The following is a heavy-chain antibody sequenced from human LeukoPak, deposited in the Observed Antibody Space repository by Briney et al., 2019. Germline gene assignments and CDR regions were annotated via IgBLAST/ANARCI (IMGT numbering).Heavy chain of an antibody. CDR3: GRPQGYGSGGSCYSPYYYCYGMDV. CDR2: ISYDGSNK. V-gene: IGHV3-30*04. CDR1: GFTFSSHA. J-gene: IGHJ6*02. D-gene: IGHD2-15*01. Sequence: GGSLRLSCAASGFTFSSHAMHWVRQAPGKGLERVAVISYDGSNKYYADSVKGRFTISRDDSENTLYLQMNSLRSEDTAVYYWGRPQGYGSGGSCYSPYYYCYGMDVWGQGTTVTVSS.